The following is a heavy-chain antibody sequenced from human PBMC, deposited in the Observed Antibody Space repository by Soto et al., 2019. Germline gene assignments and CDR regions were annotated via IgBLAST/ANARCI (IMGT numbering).Heavy chain of an antibody. V-gene: IGHV1-18*04. CDR1: GYTFTSYG. Sequence: ASVKVSCKASGYTFTSYGISWVRQAPGQGLEWMGWISAYNGNTNYAQKLQGRVTMTTDTSTSTAYMELRSLRSDDTAVYYCARHCSSTSCYRMVLCFDPWGQGTLVTVSS. CDR2: ISAYNGNT. J-gene: IGHJ5*02. CDR3: ARHCSSTSCYRMVLCFDP. D-gene: IGHD2-2*02.